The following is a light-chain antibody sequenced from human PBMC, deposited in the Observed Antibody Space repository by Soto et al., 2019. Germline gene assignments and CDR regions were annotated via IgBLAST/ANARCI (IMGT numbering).Light chain of an antibody. CDR2: DNN. V-gene: IGLV1-51*01. J-gene: IGLJ3*02. Sequence: QSVLTQPPSVSAAPGQEVTISCSGSSSNIGKNIVSWFQQLPGTAPKLLIYDNNKRPSGIPDRFSGSKSGTSATLGITGLQTGDEADYYCGTWDSSLSVGVFGGGTKLTVL. CDR3: GTWDSSLSVGV. CDR1: SSNIGKNI.